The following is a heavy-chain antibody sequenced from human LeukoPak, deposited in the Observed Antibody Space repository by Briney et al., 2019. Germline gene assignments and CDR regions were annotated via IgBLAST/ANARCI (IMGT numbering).Heavy chain of an antibody. CDR3: ARAGVAVAATLWD. CDR2: IKLDGSEI. D-gene: IGHD6-19*01. V-gene: IGHV3-7*04. Sequence: GGSLRLSCAASGFTFSGFWMNWVRQAPGKGLEWVANIKLDGSEIYYEDSVKGRFTISRDNAKNSLYLQMNSLRVEETAVYYCARAGVAVAATLWDWGQGTLVTVST. J-gene: IGHJ4*02. CDR1: GFTFSGFW.